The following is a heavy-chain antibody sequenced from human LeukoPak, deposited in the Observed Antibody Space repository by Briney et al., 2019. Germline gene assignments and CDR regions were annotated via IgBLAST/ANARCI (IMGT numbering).Heavy chain of an antibody. Sequence: PSETLSLTCTVSGGSISSYYWSWIRQPPGKGLEWIGYIYYSGSTNYNPSLKSRVTISVDTSKNQFSLKPSSVTAADTAVYYCARHVTGDGYKFAGYFFDYWGQGTLVTVSS. J-gene: IGHJ4*02. CDR1: GGSISSYY. D-gene: IGHD5-24*01. V-gene: IGHV4-59*08. CDR2: IYYSGST. CDR3: ARHVTGDGYKFAGYFFDY.